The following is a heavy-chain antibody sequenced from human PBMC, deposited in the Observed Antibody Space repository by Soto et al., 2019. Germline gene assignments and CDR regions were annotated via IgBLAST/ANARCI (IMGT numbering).Heavy chain of an antibody. Sequence: EVQLLESGGGLVQPGGSLRLSCAASGFTFSSYAMSWVRQAPGKGLDWVSAIGGSAGSTYYADSVKGRFTISRDSSKNTLYLRMNSLRAEDTAVYYCAEGSYYDSSDSIDYWGQGTLVTVSS. CDR1: GFTFSSYA. J-gene: IGHJ4*02. D-gene: IGHD3-22*01. CDR3: AEGSYYDSSDSIDY. V-gene: IGHV3-23*01. CDR2: IGGSAGST.